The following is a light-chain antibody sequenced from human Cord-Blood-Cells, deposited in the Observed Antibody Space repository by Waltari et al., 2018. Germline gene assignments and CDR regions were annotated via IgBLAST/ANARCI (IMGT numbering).Light chain of an antibody. CDR2: DVS. V-gene: IGLV2-14*03. J-gene: IGLJ3*02. CDR3: SSYTSSSTWV. Sequence: QSALTQPASVSGSPGQSITISCTGTSSDVGGYNYVSWYKQHPGKAPKLMIYDVSNRPSGVSNRCSGSKSGNTASLIISGLQAEDEADYYCSSYTSSSTWVFGGGTKLTVL. CDR1: SSDVGGYNY.